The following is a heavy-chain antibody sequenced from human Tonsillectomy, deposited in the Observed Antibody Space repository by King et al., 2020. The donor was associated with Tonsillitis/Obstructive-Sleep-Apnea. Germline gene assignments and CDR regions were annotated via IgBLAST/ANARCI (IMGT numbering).Heavy chain of an antibody. CDR1: GFTFGDYA. Sequence: VQLVESGGDLVQPGRSLRLSCTASGFTFGDYAITWVRQAPGKGLEWVGFIREKVYGATTEYAASVRGRFTISREDSKSIAYLQMNTPKTEDTAVYYCTRLRCLTASCLDYWGQGTLVTVSS. J-gene: IGHJ4*02. V-gene: IGHV3-49*04. D-gene: IGHD2-2*01. CDR2: IREKVYGATT. CDR3: TRLRCLTASCLDY.